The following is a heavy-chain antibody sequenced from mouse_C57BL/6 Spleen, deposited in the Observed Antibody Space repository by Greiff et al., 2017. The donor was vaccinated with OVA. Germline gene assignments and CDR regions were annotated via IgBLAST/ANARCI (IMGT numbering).Heavy chain of an antibody. J-gene: IGHJ2*01. Sequence: VQLQQSVAELVRPGASVKLSCTASGFNIKNTYMHWVKQRPEQGLEWIGRIDPANGNTKYAPKFQGKATITADTSSNTAYLQLSSLTSEDTAIYYCARGFLNYYGSSGGYFDYWGQGTTLTVSS. D-gene: IGHD1-1*01. CDR1: GFNIKNTY. CDR3: ARGFLNYYGSSGGYFDY. V-gene: IGHV14-3*01. CDR2: IDPANGNT.